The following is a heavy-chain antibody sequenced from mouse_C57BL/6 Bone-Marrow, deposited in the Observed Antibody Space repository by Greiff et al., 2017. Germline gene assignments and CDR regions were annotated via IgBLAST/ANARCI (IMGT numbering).Heavy chain of an antibody. Sequence: QVQLQQSGAELARPGASVKLSCKASGYTFTSYGISWVKQRTGQGLEWIGEIYPRSGNTYYNEKFKGKATLTADKSSSTAYIELRSLTSEDSAVYFCARFDGYSRYFDYWGQGTTLTVSS. CDR1: GYTFTSYG. CDR3: ARFDGYSRYFDY. CDR2: IYPRSGNT. V-gene: IGHV1-81*01. D-gene: IGHD2-3*01. J-gene: IGHJ2*01.